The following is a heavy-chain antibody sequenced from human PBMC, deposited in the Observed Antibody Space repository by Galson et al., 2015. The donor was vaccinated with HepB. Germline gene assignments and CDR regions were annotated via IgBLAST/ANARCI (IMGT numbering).Heavy chain of an antibody. V-gene: IGHV4-31*03. CDR2: ISHTGGT. Sequence: TLSLTCTVSGYAISSGGFYWSWIRQRPVKGLEWLGYISHTGGTYYNPSLGGRLTLSVDRWKNQFSLRLKSLTAADTAIYYCARTEKPTTLGGGGLLFDPWGQGTLVIVSS. CDR1: GYAISSGGFY. D-gene: IGHD2/OR15-2a*01. J-gene: IGHJ5*02. CDR3: ARTEKPTTLGGGGLLFDP.